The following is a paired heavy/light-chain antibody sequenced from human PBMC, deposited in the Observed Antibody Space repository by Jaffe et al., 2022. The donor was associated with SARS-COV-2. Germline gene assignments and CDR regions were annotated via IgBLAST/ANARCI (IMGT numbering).Light chain of an antibody. J-gene: IGKJ1*01. CDR3: MQGTYWPPT. CDR2: EVS. CDR1: LSLDYGNGNTY. V-gene: IGKV2-30*01. Sequence: DVLMTQSPLSLPVTLGQPASISCRSNLSLDYGNGNTYLNWFHRRPGQSPRRLIYEVSKRDSGVPDRFSGSGSGTDFTLKISRVEAEDVGVYYCMQGTYWPPTFGHGTTVEIK.
Heavy chain of an antibody. V-gene: IGHV3-15*01. D-gene: IGHD3-10*02. J-gene: IGHJ4*02. CDR3: TTDMSA. Sequence: VQLVESGGGLVKPGGSLRLSCAASGFPFSHAWMSWVRQAPGKGLEWVGRIKTNRDGGTTDYAAPVKGRFAISRDDSKNILYMQMNSLKVEDTAIYYCTTDMSAWGQGILVTVSS. CDR2: IKTNRDGGTT. CDR1: GFPFSHAW.